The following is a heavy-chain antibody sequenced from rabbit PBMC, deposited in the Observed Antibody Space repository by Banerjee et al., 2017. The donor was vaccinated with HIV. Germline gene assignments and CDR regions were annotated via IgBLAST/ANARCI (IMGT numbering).Heavy chain of an antibody. CDR3: ARANIDGSGYDL. CDR2: IYAGSSGST. D-gene: IGHD6-1*01. Sequence: QSLEESGGDLVKPGASLTLTCKASGFSFSSDYDMCWVRQAPGKGLEWIACIYAGSSGSTYYANWAKGRFTISKTSSTTVTLQMTSLTAADTATYFCARANIDGSGYDLWGPGTLVTVS. J-gene: IGHJ6*01. V-gene: IGHV1S40*01. CDR1: GFSFSSDYD.